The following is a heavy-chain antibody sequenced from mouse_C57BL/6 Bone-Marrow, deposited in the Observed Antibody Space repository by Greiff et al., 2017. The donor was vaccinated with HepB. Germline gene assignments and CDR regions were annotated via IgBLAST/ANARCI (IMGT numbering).Heavy chain of an antibody. CDR2: ISSGGDYI. J-gene: IGHJ2*01. V-gene: IGHV5-9-1*02. CDR1: GFTFSSYA. Sequence: EVKLMESGEGLVKPGGSLKLSCAASGFTFSSYAMSWVRQTPEKRLEWVAYISSGGDYIYYADTVKGRFTISRDNARNTLYLQMSSLKSEDTAMYYCTRGYYGSSSDYWGQGTTLTVSS. CDR3: TRGYYGSSSDY. D-gene: IGHD1-1*01.